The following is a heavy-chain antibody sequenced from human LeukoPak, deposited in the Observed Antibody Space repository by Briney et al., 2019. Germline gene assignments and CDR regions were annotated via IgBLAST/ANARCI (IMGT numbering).Heavy chain of an antibody. CDR3: ARGVYENNWFDP. Sequence: ASVKVSCTASGYTFTGYYMHWVRQAPGPGLEWMGWINPNSGGTNYAQKFQGRVTMTRDTSISTAYMELSRLRSDDTAVYYCARGVYENNWFDPWGQGTLVTVSS. J-gene: IGHJ5*02. CDR2: INPNSGGT. V-gene: IGHV1-2*02. D-gene: IGHD3-3*01. CDR1: GYTFTGYY.